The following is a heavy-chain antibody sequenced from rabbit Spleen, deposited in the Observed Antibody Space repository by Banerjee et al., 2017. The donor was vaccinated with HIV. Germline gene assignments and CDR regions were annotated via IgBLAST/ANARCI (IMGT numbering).Heavy chain of an antibody. CDR3: ARGSPTWLDI. Sequence: QEQLEESGGDLVKPEGSLTLTCTASGFSFIAGYYMCWVRQAPGKGLEYIGFISTVGSAYYSSWASGRFTISKTSSTTVDLQMTSLTAADTAPYFCARGSPTWLDIWGQGTLVTVS. CDR1: GFSFIAGYY. J-gene: IGHJ3*01. V-gene: IGHV1S45*01. CDR2: ISTVGSA.